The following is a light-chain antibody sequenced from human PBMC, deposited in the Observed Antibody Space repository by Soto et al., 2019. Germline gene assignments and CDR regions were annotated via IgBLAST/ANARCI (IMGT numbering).Light chain of an antibody. J-gene: IGKJ5*01. CDR3: QQRSNWPPTIT. V-gene: IGKV3-11*01. CDR2: DAS. CDR1: QSVSRY. Sequence: EILFTQSPTTPSLSPGERATLSCRASQSVSRYLAWYQQKPGQAPRLLIYDASNRATGIPARFSGSGSGTDFTLTISSLEPEDFAVYYCQQRSNWPPTITFGQGTRLEI.